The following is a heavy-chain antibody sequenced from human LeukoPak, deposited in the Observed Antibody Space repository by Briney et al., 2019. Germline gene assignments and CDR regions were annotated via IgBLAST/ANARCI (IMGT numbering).Heavy chain of an antibody. CDR2: TSGSGGNT. D-gene: IGHD1-1*01. Sequence: GGSLRLSCAGSGFTFSSTALSSVRQAPGKGLEWVSATSGSGGNTYYADSVRGRFTISRDNSKNTLYLQMNTLRAEDTAVYYCATTKQARRYFDYWGQGTLVTVSS. J-gene: IGHJ4*02. V-gene: IGHV3-23*01. CDR3: ATTKQARRYFDY. CDR1: GFTFSSTA.